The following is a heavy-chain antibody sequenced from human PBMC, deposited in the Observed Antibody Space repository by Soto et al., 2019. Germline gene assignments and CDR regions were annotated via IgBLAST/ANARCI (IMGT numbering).Heavy chain of an antibody. CDR2: IYYSGST. CDR1: GGSISSGGYY. Sequence: QVQLQESGPGLVKPSQTLSLTCTVSGGSISSGGYYWSWIRQHPGKGLEWIGYIYYSGSTYYNPSPXSXLTISVDKSKNQFSMKPSSVTAADTAVYFCARTPMPWGQGTLVTVSS. CDR3: ARTPMP. D-gene: IGHD2-2*01. V-gene: IGHV4-31*03. J-gene: IGHJ5*02.